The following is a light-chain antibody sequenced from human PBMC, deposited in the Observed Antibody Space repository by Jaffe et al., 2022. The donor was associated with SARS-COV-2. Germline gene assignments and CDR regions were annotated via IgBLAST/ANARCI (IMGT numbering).Light chain of an antibody. Sequence: SYELTQPPSVSVSPGQTASITCSGDKLGDKYVCWYQQKSGQSPVLVIYKDNKRPSGIPERFSGSNSGNTATLTVSGTQAMDEADYYCQAWDSNIAMVFGGGTQLTVL. V-gene: IGLV3-1*01. CDR1: KLGDKY. J-gene: IGLJ2*01. CDR2: KDN. CDR3: QAWDSNIAMV.